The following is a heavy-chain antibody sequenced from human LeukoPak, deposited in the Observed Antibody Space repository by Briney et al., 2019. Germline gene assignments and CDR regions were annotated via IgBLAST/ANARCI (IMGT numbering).Heavy chain of an antibody. CDR3: AKDLYVWGSYRYPDY. Sequence: GRSLRLSCAASGFTFSSYGMHWVRQAPGKGLEWVAVISYDGSNKYYADSVKGRFTISRDNSKNTLYLQMNSLRAEDTAVYYCAKDLYVWGSYRYPDYLGQGTLVTVSS. CDR1: GFTFSSYG. V-gene: IGHV3-30*18. CDR2: ISYDGSNK. D-gene: IGHD3-16*02. J-gene: IGHJ4*02.